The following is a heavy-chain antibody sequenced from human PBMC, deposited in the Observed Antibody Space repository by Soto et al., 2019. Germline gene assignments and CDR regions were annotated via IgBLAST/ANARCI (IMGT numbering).Heavy chain of an antibody. CDR3: AKGSAWARPYYFDY. V-gene: IGHV3-23*01. D-gene: IGHD6-6*01. CDR2: ISDSGGST. J-gene: IGHJ4*02. Sequence: GGSLRLSCAASGFTFNNYAMSWVRQAPGKGLEWVSAISDSGGSTYHADYVKGRFTVSRDNSKNTLYLQMNSLRAEDTAVYYCAKGSAWARPYYFDYWGQGTLVTVS. CDR1: GFTFNNYA.